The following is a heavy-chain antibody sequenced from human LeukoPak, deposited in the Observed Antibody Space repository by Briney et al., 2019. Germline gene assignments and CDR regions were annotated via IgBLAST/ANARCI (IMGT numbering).Heavy chain of an antibody. D-gene: IGHD6-19*01. CDR1: GFTFSSYA. CDR2: ISGSGSST. CDR3: AKGVAVASPYYFDY. J-gene: IGHJ4*02. Sequence: GGSLRLSCAASGFTFSSYAMSWVRQAPGKGLEWVSPISGSGSSTYYADSVKGRFAISRDNSKNTLYLQMNSLRAEDTAVYYCAKGVAVASPYYFDYWGQGTLVTVSS. V-gene: IGHV3-23*01.